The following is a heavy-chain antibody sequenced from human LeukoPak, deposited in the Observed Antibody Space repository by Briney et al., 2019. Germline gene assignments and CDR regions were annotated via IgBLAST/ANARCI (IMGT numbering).Heavy chain of an antibody. CDR3: ARARSSSSWYGFEEYGMDV. CDR1: GGSISSYY. Sequence: SSETLSLTCTVSGGSISSYYWSWIRQPAGKGLEWIGRIDTSGSTNYNPSLKSRVTMSVDTSKNQFSLKLSSVTAADTAVCYCARARSSSSWYGFEEYGMDVWGQGTTVTVSS. D-gene: IGHD6-13*01. J-gene: IGHJ6*02. V-gene: IGHV4-4*07. CDR2: IDTSGST.